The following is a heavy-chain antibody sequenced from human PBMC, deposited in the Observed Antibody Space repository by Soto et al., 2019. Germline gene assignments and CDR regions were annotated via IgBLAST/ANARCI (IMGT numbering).Heavy chain of an antibody. J-gene: IGHJ6*02. Sequence: SETLSLTCTFSCCSISSGDYYWSLIRQPPGKGLEWIGYIYYSGSTYYNPSLKSRVTIPVDTSKNQFSLKLSSVTAADTAVYYCARVKLDSGYDYYYYGMDVWGQGTTVTVSS. CDR3: ARVKLDSGYDYYYYGMDV. V-gene: IGHV4-30-4*01. D-gene: IGHD5-12*01. CDR2: IYYSGST. CDR1: CCSISSGDYY.